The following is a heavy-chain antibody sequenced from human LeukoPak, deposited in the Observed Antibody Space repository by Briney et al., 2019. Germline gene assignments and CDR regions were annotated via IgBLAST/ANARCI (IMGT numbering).Heavy chain of an antibody. CDR3: AHGLSYYFDY. J-gene: IGHJ4*02. CDR2: IYWDDAK. CDR1: GFSLSTSGVG. V-gene: IGHV2-5*02. Sequence: SGPTLVKPTQTLTLTCTFSGFSLSTSGVGVGWIRQPPGKALEWLAPIYWDDAKRYSPFLKSRLTITKGTSKNQLVLTMTNMDPVDTATYYCAHGLSYYFDYWGRGTLVTVSS.